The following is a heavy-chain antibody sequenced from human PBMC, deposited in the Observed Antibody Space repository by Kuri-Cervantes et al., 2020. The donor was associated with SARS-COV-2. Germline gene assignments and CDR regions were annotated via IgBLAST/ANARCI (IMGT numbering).Heavy chain of an antibody. CDR2: INPSGGST. J-gene: IGHJ3*02. V-gene: IGHV1-46*01. CDR3: AREVKSMIVVARGDAFDI. CDR1: GYTFTGYY. Sequence: ASVKVSCKASGYTFTGYYMHWVRQAPGQGLEWMGWINPSGGSTSYAQKFQGRVTMTRDTSTSTVYMELSSLRSEDTAVYYCAREVKSMIVVARGDAFDIWGQGTMVTVSS. D-gene: IGHD3-22*01.